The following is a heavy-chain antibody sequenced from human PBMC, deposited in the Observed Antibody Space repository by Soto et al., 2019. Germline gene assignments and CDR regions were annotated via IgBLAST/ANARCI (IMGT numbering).Heavy chain of an antibody. CDR3: AREKYSSSSYYYYYYMDV. CDR2: IIPILGIA. Sequence: GASVKVSCKASGGTSSSYTISWVRQAPGQGLEWMGRIIPILGIANYAQKFQGRVTITADKSTSTAYMELSSLRSEDTAVYYCAREKYSSSSYYYYYYMDVWGKGTTVTVSS. V-gene: IGHV1-69*04. J-gene: IGHJ6*03. CDR1: GGTSSSYT. D-gene: IGHD6-6*01.